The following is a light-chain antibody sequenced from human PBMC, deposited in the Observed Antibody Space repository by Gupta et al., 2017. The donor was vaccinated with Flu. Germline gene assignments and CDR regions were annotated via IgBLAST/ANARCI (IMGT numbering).Light chain of an antibody. CDR1: HSVSFD. CDR3: TRKDYWRWT. J-gene: IGKJ1*01. V-gene: IGKV3-15*01. Sequence: AAHSSVTRENRATLSCGTRHSVSFDSGCHQQKPGQAPSLVIYGASTTATGLPGRFSGSAWTTYFTLTISIRPSEDFAVYYCTRKDYWRWTFGPGTKVEIK. CDR2: GAS.